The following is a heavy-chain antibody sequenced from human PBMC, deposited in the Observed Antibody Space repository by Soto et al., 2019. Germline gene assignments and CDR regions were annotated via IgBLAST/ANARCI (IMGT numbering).Heavy chain of an antibody. CDR3: AKDLRGGSGSYYNNPYYYYGMDV. D-gene: IGHD3-10*01. J-gene: IGHJ6*02. V-gene: IGHV3-30*18. CDR1: GFTFSSYG. CDR2: ISYDGSNK. Sequence: GGSLRLSCAASGFTFSSYGMHWVRQAPGKGLEWVAVISYDGSNKYYADSVKGRFTISRDNSKNTLYLQMNSLRAEDTAVYYCAKDLRGGSGSYYNNPYYYYGMDVWGQGTTVTVSS.